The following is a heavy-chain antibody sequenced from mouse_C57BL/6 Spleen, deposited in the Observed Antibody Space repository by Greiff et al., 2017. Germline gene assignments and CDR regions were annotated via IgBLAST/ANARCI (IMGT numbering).Heavy chain of an antibody. CDR3: VRDLECYYGSSYFDY. J-gene: IGHJ2*01. D-gene: IGHD1-1*01. V-gene: IGHV10-3*01. CDR1: GFTFNTYA. Sequence: EVQLVESGGGLVQPKGSLKLSCAASGFTFNTYAMHWVRQAPGKGLEWVARIRSKSSNYATYYADSVKDRFTISRDDSQSMLYLQMNNLKTEDTAMYYCVRDLECYYGSSYFDYWGQGTTLTVSS. CDR2: IRSKSSNYAT.